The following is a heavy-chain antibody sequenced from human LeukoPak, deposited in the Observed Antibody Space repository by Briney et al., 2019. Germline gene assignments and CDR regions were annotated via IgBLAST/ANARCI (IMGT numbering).Heavy chain of an antibody. CDR3: ARDVGSGTYMFDF. CDR1: GYTFSSYY. CDR2: INPGRDST. J-gene: IGHJ4*02. D-gene: IGHD6-19*01. Sequence: GASVKVSCKASGYTFSSYYLHWVRQAPGQGLGWMGTINPGRDSTSYAQKFQGRVIMSRDTSTSTVDMDLSSLRSDDTAVYYCARDVGSGTYMFDFWGQGTLVTVSS. V-gene: IGHV1-46*01.